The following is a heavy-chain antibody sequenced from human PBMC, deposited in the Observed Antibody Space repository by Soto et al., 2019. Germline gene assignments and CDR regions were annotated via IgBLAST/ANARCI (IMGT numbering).Heavy chain of an antibody. J-gene: IGHJ4*02. V-gene: IGHV1-69*01. CDR1: GGTFSSYA. CDR2: IIPIFGTA. D-gene: IGHD4-17*01. Sequence: QVQLVQSGAEVKKPGSSVKVSCKASGGTFSSYAISWVRQAPGQGLEWMGGIIPIFGTANYAQKFQGRVKITADESTITAYMEQSSLRSEDTAVYYCARDVTDYGDYNFYDYWGQGTLVTGSS. CDR3: ARDVTDYGDYNFYDY.